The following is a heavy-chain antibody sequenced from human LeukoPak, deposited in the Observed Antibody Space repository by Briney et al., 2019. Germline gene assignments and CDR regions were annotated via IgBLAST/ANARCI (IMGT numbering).Heavy chain of an antibody. CDR2: IFHRGMP. D-gene: IGHD3-16*02. V-gene: IGHV4-4*02. Sequence: SETLSLTCAVSGDSISNNWWSWVRQSPGMRLEWIGQIFHRGMPNYNPSLKSRVTMSIDKSNNQLSLKMNSVTAADTAVYHCARVMGASWFFYLDVWGKGTTVTVSS. CDR1: GDSISNNW. J-gene: IGHJ6*03. CDR3: ARVMGASWFFYLDV.